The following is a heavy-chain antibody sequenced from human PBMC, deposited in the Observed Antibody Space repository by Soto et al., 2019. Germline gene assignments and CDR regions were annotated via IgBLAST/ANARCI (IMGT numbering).Heavy chain of an antibody. CDR1: GYTFNTYY. CDR3: ARGGHIAVVTASFDN. Sequence: QVQLVQSGAEVRKPGASVKVSCKPSGYTFNTYYLHWLRQAPGQALEWMGVIHPSGGGTTYAQKFLGRVTVTRKTSTTTVFMELSSLRSDDTAVYYCARGGHIAVVTASFDNWGQGTLVTVSS. V-gene: IGHV1-46*02. CDR2: IHPSGGGT. D-gene: IGHD2-21*02. J-gene: IGHJ4*02.